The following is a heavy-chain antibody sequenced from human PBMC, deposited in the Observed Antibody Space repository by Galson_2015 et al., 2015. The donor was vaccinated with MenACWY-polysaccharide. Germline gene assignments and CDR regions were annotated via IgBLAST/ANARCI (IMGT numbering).Heavy chain of an antibody. CDR2: LSPSAGDT. Sequence: SLRLSCAAPGFTFSSYGMGWVRQAPGKGPEWVSDLSPSAGDTFHADSVRGRFTISRDSSKNTLYLQMHSLRAEDTAVYSCARGHYGMDVWGQGTTVTVSS. CDR1: GFTFSSYG. V-gene: IGHV3-23*01. J-gene: IGHJ6*02. CDR3: ARGHYGMDV.